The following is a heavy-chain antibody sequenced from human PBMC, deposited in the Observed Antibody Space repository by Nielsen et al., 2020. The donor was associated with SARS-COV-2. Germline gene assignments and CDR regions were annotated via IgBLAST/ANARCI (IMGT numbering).Heavy chain of an antibody. CDR3: ARGATLYGSGSYSSWFDP. V-gene: IGHV3-33*08. Sequence: GESLKISCAASGFTFRSFGMHWVRQAPGEGLEWVAFIWYDGSNKYYVDSVEGRFTISRDNSKNTLYLQMNSLRAGDTAVYYCARGATLYGSGSYSSWFDPWGQGTLVTVSS. CDR1: GFTFRSFG. J-gene: IGHJ5*02. CDR2: IWYDGSNK. D-gene: IGHD3-10*01.